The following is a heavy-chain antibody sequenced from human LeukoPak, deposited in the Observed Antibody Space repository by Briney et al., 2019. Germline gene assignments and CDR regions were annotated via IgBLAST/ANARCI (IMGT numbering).Heavy chain of an antibody. CDR2: IYYSGST. Sequence: SETLSLTCTVSGGSISSYYWSWIRQPPGKGLEWFGYIYYSGSTSYNPSLKSRVTISVDTSKNQFSLKLSSVTAADTAVYYCASLNWGYAPPNDYWGQGTLVTVSS. V-gene: IGHV4-59*12. J-gene: IGHJ4*02. D-gene: IGHD7-27*01. CDR3: ASLNWGYAPPNDY. CDR1: GGSISSYY.